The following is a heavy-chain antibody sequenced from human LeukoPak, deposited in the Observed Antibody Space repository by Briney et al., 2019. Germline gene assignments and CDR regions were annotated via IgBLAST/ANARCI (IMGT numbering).Heavy chain of an antibody. CDR3: ARRYFDY. V-gene: IGHV3-74*03. CDR1: GFTFSTFW. J-gene: IGHJ4*02. CDR2: IKSDGSIT. Sequence: GGSLRLSCAASGFTFSTFWMHWVRQAPGKGLVWVSGIKSDGSITTYADSVKGRFTISRDNAENTLYLQMNSLRAEDTAVYYCARRYFDYWGQGTLVTVSS.